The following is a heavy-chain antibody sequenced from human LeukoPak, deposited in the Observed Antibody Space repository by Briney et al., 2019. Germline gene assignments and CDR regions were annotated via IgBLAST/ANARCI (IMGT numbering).Heavy chain of an antibody. CDR2: MNPNSGNT. D-gene: IGHD6-19*01. J-gene: IGHJ6*02. CDR3: ASMNRYSSGWPRPNYYYGMDV. CDR1: GYTFTSYD. V-gene: IGHV1-8*01. Sequence: ASVKVSCKASGYTFTSYDINWVRQAIGQGLEWMGWMNPNSGNTGYAQKFQGRVTMTRNTSISTAYMELSSLRSEDTAVYYCASMNRYSSGWPRPNYYYGMDVWGQGTTVTVSS.